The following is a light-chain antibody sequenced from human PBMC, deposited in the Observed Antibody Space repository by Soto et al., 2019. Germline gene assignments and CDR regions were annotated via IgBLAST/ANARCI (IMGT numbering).Light chain of an antibody. CDR3: QHRGR. Sequence: EVVLTQSPATLSLSPGDRATLSCRAGQSVSKFIAWYQHKPGQAPRLLIYDASNRATGIPARFSGSGSGTDFTLTITSLESEDVAVYYCQHRGRFGQVTKVDIK. V-gene: IGKV3-11*01. CDR2: DAS. CDR1: QSVSKF. J-gene: IGKJ1*01.